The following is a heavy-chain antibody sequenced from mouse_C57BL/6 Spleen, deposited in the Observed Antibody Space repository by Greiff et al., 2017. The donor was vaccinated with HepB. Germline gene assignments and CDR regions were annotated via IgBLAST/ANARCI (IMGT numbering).Heavy chain of an antibody. CDR1: GYTFTSYW. CDR2: IDPNSGGT. CDR3: ARSGTTVPYYFDY. J-gene: IGHJ2*01. D-gene: IGHD1-1*01. Sequence: VQLQQPGAELVKPGASVKLSCKASGYTFTSYWMHWVKQRPGRGLEWIGRIDPNSGGTKYNEKFKSKATLTVDKPSSTAYMQRSSLTSEDSAVYYCARSGTTVPYYFDYWGQGTTLTVSS. V-gene: IGHV1-72*01.